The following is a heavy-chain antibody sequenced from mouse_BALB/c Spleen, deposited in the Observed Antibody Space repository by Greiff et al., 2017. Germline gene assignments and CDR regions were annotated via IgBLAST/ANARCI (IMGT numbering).Heavy chain of an antibody. CDR1: GFSLTSYG. CDR3: ARKTPAQEEMDY. J-gene: IGHJ4*01. D-gene: IGHD3-2*02. Sequence: QVHVKQSGPGLVQPSQSLSITCTVSGFSLTSYGVHWVRQSPGKGLEWLGVIWSGGSTDYNAAFISRLSISKDNSKSQVFFKMNSLQANDTAIYYCARKTPAQEEMDYWGQGTSVTVSS. CDR2: IWSGGST. V-gene: IGHV2-2*02.